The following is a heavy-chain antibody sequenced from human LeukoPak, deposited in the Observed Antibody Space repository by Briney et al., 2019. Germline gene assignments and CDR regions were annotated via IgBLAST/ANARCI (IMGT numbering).Heavy chain of an antibody. V-gene: IGHV3-23*01. CDR1: GFTFRSYG. J-gene: IGHJ4*02. CDR2: ISGSGGST. Sequence: GGSLRLSCAASGFTFRSYGMSWVRQAPGKGLEWVSAISGSGGSTYYTDSVKGRFTISRDNSKNTLYLQINSLRAEDTAVYYCAKDHLPGIVVADRDYWGQGTLVTVSS. CDR3: AKDHLPGIVVADRDY. D-gene: IGHD6-19*01.